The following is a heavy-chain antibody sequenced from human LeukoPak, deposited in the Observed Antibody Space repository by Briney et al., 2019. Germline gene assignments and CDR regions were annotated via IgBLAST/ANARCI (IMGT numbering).Heavy chain of an antibody. CDR3: AREDVIGGFDY. Sequence: GGSLRLSCAASGFTFSSYSMNWVRQSPGKGLEWFSSISSSSSYIYYADSVKGRFTISRYNAKNSLYLQMNSLRAEDTAVYYCAREDVIGGFDYWGQGTLVTVSS. V-gene: IGHV3-21*01. J-gene: IGHJ4*02. D-gene: IGHD3-16*02. CDR1: GFTFSSYS. CDR2: ISSSSSYI.